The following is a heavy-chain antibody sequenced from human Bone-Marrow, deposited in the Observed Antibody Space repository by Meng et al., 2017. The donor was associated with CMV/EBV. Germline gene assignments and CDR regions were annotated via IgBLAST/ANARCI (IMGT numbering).Heavy chain of an antibody. CDR2: IIPIFGTA. CDR1: GGTFSSYA. V-gene: IGHV1-69*05. J-gene: IGHJ6*02. Sequence: SVKVSCKASGGTFSSYAISWVRQAPGQGLEWMGGIIPIFGTANYAQKFQGRVTITTDESTSTAYMELSSLRSEDTAVYYCARVVWSAAAGYYYYYGMAVWGQGNTVNVSS. D-gene: IGHD6-13*01. CDR3: ARVVWSAAAGYYYYYGMAV.